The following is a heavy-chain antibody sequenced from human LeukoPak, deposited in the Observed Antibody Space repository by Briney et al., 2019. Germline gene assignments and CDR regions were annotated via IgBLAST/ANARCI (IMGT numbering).Heavy chain of an antibody. CDR1: GFSLSTSGVG. D-gene: IGHD3-3*01. V-gene: IGHV2-5*01. CDR3: AHIGGSNYDFRSGYQPFDY. Sequence: KESGPTLVKPTQTLTLTCTFSGFSLSTSGVGVGRIRQPPGKALEWLALIYWNDDKRYSPSLKSRLTITKDTSKNQVVLTMTNMDPVDTATYYCAHIGGSNYDFRSGYQPFDYWGQGTLVTVSS. CDR2: IYWNDDK. J-gene: IGHJ4*02.